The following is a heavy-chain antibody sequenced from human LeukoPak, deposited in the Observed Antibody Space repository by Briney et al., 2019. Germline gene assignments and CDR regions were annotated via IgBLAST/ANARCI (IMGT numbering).Heavy chain of an antibody. Sequence: ASVKVSCKASGYTFTGYYMYWVRQAPGQGLEWMGWINPKSGGTNYAQKFQGRVTMTRDTSISTAYMELSRLRSDDTAVYYCARVRNVVVVNQNYFDYWGQGSLVTVSS. V-gene: IGHV1-2*02. CDR1: GYTFTGYY. D-gene: IGHD3-22*01. CDR2: INPKSGGT. J-gene: IGHJ4*02. CDR3: ARVRNVVVVNQNYFDY.